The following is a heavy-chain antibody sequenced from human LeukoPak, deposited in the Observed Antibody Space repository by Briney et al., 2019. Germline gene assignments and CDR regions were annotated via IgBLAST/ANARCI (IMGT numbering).Heavy chain of an antibody. CDR2: IKTKIDGGTT. CDR1: GFSFSNAW. V-gene: IGHV3-15*01. CDR3: ATDTGMDHRNYYYYYGMDV. J-gene: IGHJ6*02. Sequence: GGSLRLSCAASGFSFSNAWMTWVRQAPGKGLEWVGRIKTKIDGGTTDYAAPVKGRFTISRDDSKNTLYLQMSSLKTEDTALYYCATDTGMDHRNYYYYYGMDVWGQGTTVTVSS. D-gene: IGHD5-18*01.